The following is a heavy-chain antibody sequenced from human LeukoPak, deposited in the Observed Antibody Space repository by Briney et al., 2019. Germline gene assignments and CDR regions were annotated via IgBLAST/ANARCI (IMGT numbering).Heavy chain of an antibody. CDR3: ARPASRGVGRYFDL. Sequence: GGSLRLSCAASGFTFSNYAMSWVRQAPGKGLEWVSALSGSGDNTYYADSVKGRFTISKDNSKNTLYLQMNSLRAEDTALYYCARPASRGVGRYFDLWGRGSLVTVSS. V-gene: IGHV3-23*01. CDR1: GFTFSNYA. J-gene: IGHJ2*01. D-gene: IGHD3-10*01. CDR2: LSGSGDNT.